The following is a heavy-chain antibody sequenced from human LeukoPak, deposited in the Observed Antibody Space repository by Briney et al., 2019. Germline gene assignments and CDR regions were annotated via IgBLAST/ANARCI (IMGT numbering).Heavy chain of an antibody. D-gene: IGHD2-8*01. V-gene: IGHV1-3*01. CDR3: ARYINGAFDY. CDR1: GYTFSNYG. J-gene: IGHJ4*02. Sequence: GASVKVSCKASGYTFSNYGVHWVRHAPGQRLEWMGWINGGNGYTKYSQKFQGRVTITGDTSASKAYMELSSLRSEDTAVYYCARYINGAFDYWGQGTLVTVSS. CDR2: INGGNGYT.